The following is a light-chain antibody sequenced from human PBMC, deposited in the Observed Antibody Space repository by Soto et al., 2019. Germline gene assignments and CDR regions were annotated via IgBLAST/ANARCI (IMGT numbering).Light chain of an antibody. CDR3: SSYTITSPWV. V-gene: IGLV2-14*01. CDR2: EVS. J-gene: IGLJ3*02. CDR1: SSDVGGYDY. Sequence: QSALTQPASVSGSPGQSISISCTGTSSDVGGYDYVSWYQQHPGKAPKLMIYEVSNRPSGVSNRFSGSKSGNTASLTISGLQAEDEADYYCSSYTITSPWVFGGGTQLTVL.